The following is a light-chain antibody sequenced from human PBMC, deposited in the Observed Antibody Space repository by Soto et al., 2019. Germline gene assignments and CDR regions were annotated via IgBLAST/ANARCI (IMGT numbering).Light chain of an antibody. V-gene: IGLV2-14*01. Sequence: QSALTQPASVSGSPGQSITISCTGTSSDVGGYNYVSWYQQHPGKAPKLMIYEVSNRPSGVSNRFSGSKSCNTASLTISGLQAEDEADYYCHSYTSSSTVVFGAGTKLTVL. J-gene: IGLJ2*01. CDR3: HSYTSSSTVV. CDR2: EVS. CDR1: SSDVGGYNY.